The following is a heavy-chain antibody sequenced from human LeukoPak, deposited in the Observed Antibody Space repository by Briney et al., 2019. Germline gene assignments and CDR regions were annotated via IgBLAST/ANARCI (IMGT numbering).Heavy chain of an antibody. D-gene: IGHD2-15*01. J-gene: IGHJ6*02. CDR1: GSSISGTDLY. CDR3: EKDSHLDV. Sequence: SETLSLTCTVSGSSISGTDLYWGWIRQLPGKGLEWIGNIHSSGNSFCNPSLKGRVTISVDTSKNQFSLKLSSVTAADTAVYYCEKDSHLDVWGHGTTVTVSS. CDR2: IHSSGNS. V-gene: IGHV4-39*01.